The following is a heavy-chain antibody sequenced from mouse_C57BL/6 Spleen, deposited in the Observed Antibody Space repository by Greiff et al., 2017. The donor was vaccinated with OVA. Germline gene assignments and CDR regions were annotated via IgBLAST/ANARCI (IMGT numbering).Heavy chain of an antibody. CDR3: ARGSPVAYFDY. CDR2: INPNNGGT. Sequence: VQLQQSGPELVKPGASVKMSCKASGYTFTDYYMHWVKQSHGKSLEWIGYINPNNGGTSYNQKFKGKATLTVNKSSSTAYMELRSLTSEDSAVYYCARGSPVAYFDYWGQGTTLTVSS. J-gene: IGHJ2*01. CDR1: GYTFTDYY. V-gene: IGHV1-22*01. D-gene: IGHD1-1*02.